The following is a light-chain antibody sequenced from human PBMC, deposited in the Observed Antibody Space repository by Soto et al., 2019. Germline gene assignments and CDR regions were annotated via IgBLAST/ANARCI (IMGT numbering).Light chain of an antibody. CDR3: KKYNNWPRT. CDR2: GAS. V-gene: IGKV3-15*01. Sequence: EIVMPQSHATLSVSPVEIAHISFMASQSVSSNLAWYQQKPGQAHRILIYGASTRATGIQARFSGSGSGTEFTLTISSMQSEDFAVYYCKKYNNWPRTCGQGTKGDIK. CDR1: QSVSSN. J-gene: IGKJ1*01.